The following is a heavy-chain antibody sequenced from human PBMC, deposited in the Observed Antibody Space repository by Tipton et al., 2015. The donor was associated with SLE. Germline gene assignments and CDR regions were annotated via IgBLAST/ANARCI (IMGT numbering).Heavy chain of an antibody. Sequence: TLSLTCAVYGGSFSGYYWSWIRQPPGKGLEWIGEITHSGSTNYNPSLKSRVTISVDTSKNQFSLKLSSVTAADTAVYYCATGVSPFDYWGQGTLVTVSS. CDR3: ATGVSPFDY. V-gene: IGHV4-34*01. J-gene: IGHJ4*02. CDR1: GGSFSGYY. CDR2: ITHSGST. D-gene: IGHD7-27*01.